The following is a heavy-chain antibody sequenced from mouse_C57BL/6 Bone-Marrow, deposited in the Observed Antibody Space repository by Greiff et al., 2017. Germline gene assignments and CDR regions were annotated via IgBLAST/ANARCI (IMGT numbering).Heavy chain of an antibody. CDR1: GFTFTNYW. Sequence: QVQLQQSGAELVRPGTSVKMSCKASGFTFTNYWMGWAKQRPGHGLEWFGASYTGGGYTNYNENFKGEATMTVDKSYITAYMQLSSLTSEDSAIYYCARYGLRSDSFDYWGQGTSLTVSA. CDR3: ARYGLRSDSFDY. J-gene: IGHJ2*02. D-gene: IGHD2-2*01. CDR2: SYTGGGYT. V-gene: IGHV1-63*01.